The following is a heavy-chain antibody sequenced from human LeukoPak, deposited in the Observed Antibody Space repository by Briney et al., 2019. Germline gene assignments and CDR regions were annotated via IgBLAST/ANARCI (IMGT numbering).Heavy chain of an antibody. CDR2: IYHSGST. CDR1: GGSISSYY. Sequence: PSETLSLTCTASGGSISSYYWSWIRQPPGKGLEWIGYIYHSGSTNYNPSLKSRVTISVDTSKNQFSLKLSSVTAADTAVYYCVRDRELTYWSQGTLSPSP. CDR3: VRDRELTY. D-gene: IGHD1-26*01. V-gene: IGHV4-59*01. J-gene: IGHJ4*02.